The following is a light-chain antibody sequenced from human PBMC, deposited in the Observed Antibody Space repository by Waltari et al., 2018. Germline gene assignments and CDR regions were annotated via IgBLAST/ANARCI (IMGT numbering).Light chain of an antibody. CDR1: QSVGSSS. CDR3: QQHGTLPAT. V-gene: IGKV3-20*01. CDR2: RAS. J-gene: IGKJ1*01. Sequence: EIVLTQSPGTASLSPGERVTLSCRASQSVGSSSLAWYQQKPGQAPRLVIYRASRRATGIPDSCSGSGSGTDFGLTISRLEPEDFAVYYCQQHGTLPATFGQGTKVEIK.